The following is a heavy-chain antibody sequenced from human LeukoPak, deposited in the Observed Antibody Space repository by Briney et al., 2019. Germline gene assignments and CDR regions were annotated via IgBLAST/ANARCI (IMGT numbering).Heavy chain of an antibody. J-gene: IGHJ2*01. Sequence: GGSLRLSCAASGFTFRSYDMHWVRQATGKGLEWVSGIGTAGEIYYPGSVKGRFTISRENAKNSLYLQMNSLRAGDTTVYYCARAAYSSTWYSRYFDLWGRGTLVTVSS. CDR2: IGTAGEI. D-gene: IGHD6-13*01. CDR3: ARAAYSSTWYSRYFDL. CDR1: GFTFRSYD. V-gene: IGHV3-13*01.